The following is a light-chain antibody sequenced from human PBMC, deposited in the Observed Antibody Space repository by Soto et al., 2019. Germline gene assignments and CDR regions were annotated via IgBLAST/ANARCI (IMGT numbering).Light chain of an antibody. CDR2: DVA. CDR3: QQYDSLPIT. V-gene: IGKV1-33*01. J-gene: IGKJ5*01. CDR1: QDIRKY. Sequence: DIQMTQSPSSLSASVGDRVTITCQASQDIRKYLNWYQQKPGKAPKLLIYDVANLETGVPPRFSGSGSGTDFTFTISSLQPVDIATYYCQQYDSLPITFGQGTRLDIK.